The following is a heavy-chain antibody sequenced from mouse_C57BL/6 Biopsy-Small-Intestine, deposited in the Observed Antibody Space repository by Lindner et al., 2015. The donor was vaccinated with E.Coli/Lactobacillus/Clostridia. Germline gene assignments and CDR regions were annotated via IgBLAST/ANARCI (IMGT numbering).Heavy chain of an antibody. D-gene: IGHD2-5*01. CDR2: INPNNGGT. J-gene: IGHJ2*01. V-gene: IGHV1-18*01. CDR1: GYTFTDYN. Sequence: VQLQESGPELVKPGASVKIPCKASGYTFTDYNMHWVKQSHGKSLEWIGYINPNNGGTSYNQKFKGKATLTVDQSSSTAYMQLNSLTSEDSAVYYCASYSNYFDYWGQGTTLTVSS. CDR3: ASYSNYFDY.